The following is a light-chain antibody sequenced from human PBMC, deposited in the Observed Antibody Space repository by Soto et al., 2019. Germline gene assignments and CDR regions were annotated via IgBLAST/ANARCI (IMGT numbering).Light chain of an antibody. Sequence: EIVLTQSPCTLSLSPGERATLSFRASQSVSSSYLAWYQQKPGQAPRLLIYGASSRATGIPDRFSGSGSGTDFTLTISRLEPEDFAVYYCQQYGSSPPITFGQRTRLEIK. V-gene: IGKV3-20*01. CDR1: QSVSSSY. J-gene: IGKJ5*01. CDR2: GAS. CDR3: QQYGSSPPIT.